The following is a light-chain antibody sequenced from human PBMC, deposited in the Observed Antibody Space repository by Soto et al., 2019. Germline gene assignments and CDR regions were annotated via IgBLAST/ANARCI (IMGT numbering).Light chain of an antibody. Sequence: DIQMTQSPSSLSASIGDRVTISCRASQDIGAYVNWYQHKQGKAPRVLMYPASNLKSGVPPRFSGSGVGRDFTLTISDLQPEDFATYYCQHSYSTRTFGQGTKVERK. CDR3: QHSYSTRT. J-gene: IGKJ1*01. V-gene: IGKV1-39*01. CDR1: QDIGAY. CDR2: PAS.